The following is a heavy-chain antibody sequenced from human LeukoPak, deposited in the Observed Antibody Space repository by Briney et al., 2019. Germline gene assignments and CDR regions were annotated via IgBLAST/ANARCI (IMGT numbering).Heavy chain of an antibody. CDR2: ISGSSDNT. J-gene: IGHJ6*02. V-gene: IGHV3-23*01. CDR3: VSHSRGWYAGPADV. CDR1: GFTFVNYA. D-gene: IGHD6-19*01. Sequence: PGGSLRLSCAASGFTFVNYAMTWVRQAPGKGLEWVSSISGSSDNTYYAGSVKGRFTVSRDNSKNTLYLQMNSLRAEDTAIYYCVSHSRGWYAGPADVWGQGTTVTVSS.